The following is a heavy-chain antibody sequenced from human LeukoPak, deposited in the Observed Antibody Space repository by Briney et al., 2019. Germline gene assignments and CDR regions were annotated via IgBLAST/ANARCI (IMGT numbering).Heavy chain of an antibody. CDR3: ARSSGYYGIGAFDI. J-gene: IGHJ3*02. V-gene: IGHV3-66*01. CDR2: IYSGGST. Sequence: GGSLRLSCAASGFTVSSNYMSWVRRAPGKGLEWVSVIYSGGSTYYADSVKGRFTISRDNSKNTLYLQMNSLRAEDTAVYYCARSSGYYGIGAFDIWGQGTMVTVSS. CDR1: GFTVSSNY. D-gene: IGHD3-22*01.